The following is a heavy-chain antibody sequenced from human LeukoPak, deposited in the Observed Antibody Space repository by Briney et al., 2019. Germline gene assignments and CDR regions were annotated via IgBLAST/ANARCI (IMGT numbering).Heavy chain of an antibody. J-gene: IGHJ6*02. CDR1: GGSISSCY. V-gene: IGHV4-4*07. CDR3: ARDEQLAGDYYYYGMDV. CDR2: IYTSGST. D-gene: IGHD6-13*01. Sequence: SETLSLTCTVSGGSISSCYWSWIRQPAGKGLEWIGRIYTSGSTNYNPSLKSRVTMSVDTSKNQFSLKLSSVTAADTAVYYCARDEQLAGDYYYYGMDVWGQGTTVTVSS.